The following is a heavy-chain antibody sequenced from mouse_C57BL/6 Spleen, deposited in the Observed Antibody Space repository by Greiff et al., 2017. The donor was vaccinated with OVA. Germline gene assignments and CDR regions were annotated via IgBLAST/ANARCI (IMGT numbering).Heavy chain of an antibody. J-gene: IGHJ3*01. CDR1: GYTFTSYW. D-gene: IGHD4-1*01. V-gene: IGHV1-50*01. CDR3: ALGRGFAY. CDR2: IDPSDSYT. Sequence: QVQLQQPGAELVKPGASVKLPCKASGYTFTSYWMQWVQQRPGQGLEWIGEIDPSDSYTNYNQKFKGKATLTVDTSSSTAYMQLSSLTSEDSAVYYCALGRGFAYWGQGTLVTVSA.